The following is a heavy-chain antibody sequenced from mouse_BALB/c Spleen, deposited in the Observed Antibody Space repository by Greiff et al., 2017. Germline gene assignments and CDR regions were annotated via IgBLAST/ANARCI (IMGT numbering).Heavy chain of an antibody. J-gene: IGHJ3*01. CDR3: ARALFTTGPFAY. CDR1: GFSLTSYG. CDR2: IWAGGST. D-gene: IGHD1-1*01. V-gene: IGHV2-9*02. Sequence: VKLKQSGPGLVAPSQSLSITCTVSGFSLTSYGVHWVRQPPGKGLEWLGVIWAGGSTNYNSALMSRLSISKDNSKSQVFLKMNSLQTDDTAMYYCARALFTTGPFAYWGQGTLVTVSA.